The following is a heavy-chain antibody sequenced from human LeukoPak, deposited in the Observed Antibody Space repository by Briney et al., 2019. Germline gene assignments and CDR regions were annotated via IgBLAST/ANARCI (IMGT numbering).Heavy chain of an antibody. CDR1: GGSFSGYY. J-gene: IGHJ4*02. CDR2: INHSGST. Sequence: SETLSLTCAVYGGSFSGYYWGWIRQPPGKGLEWIGEINHSGSTNYNPSLKSRVTISVDTSKNQFSLKLSSVTAADTAVYYCARDEYSTSSGIDYWGQGTLVTVSS. D-gene: IGHD6-6*01. V-gene: IGHV4-34*01. CDR3: ARDEYSTSSGIDY.